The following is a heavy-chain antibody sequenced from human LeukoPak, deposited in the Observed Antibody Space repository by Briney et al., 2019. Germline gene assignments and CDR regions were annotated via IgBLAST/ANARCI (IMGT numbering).Heavy chain of an antibody. J-gene: IGHJ4*02. D-gene: IGHD6-13*01. CDR1: GFTFSSYG. Sequence: GGSLRLSCSASGFTFSSYGMHWVRQAPGKGLEYVSAISSNGGSTYYADSVKGRFTIFRDNSKNTLYLQMSSLRAEDTAVYYCVKDRRYSSNWYYFDYWGQGTLVIVSS. CDR3: VKDRRYSSNWYYFDY. CDR2: ISSNGGST. V-gene: IGHV3-64D*09.